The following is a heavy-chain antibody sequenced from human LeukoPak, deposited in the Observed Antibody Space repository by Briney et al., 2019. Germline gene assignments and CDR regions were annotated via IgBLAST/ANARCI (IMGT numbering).Heavy chain of an antibody. Sequence: SETLSLTCAVYGGSFSGYYWSWIRQPPGKGLEWIGEINHSGSTNYNPSLRSRVTISVDTSKNQFSLKLSSVTAADTAVYYCARSRYQYQWQVGRKPFDYWGQGTLVTVSS. J-gene: IGHJ4*02. CDR1: GGSFSGYY. CDR3: ARSRYQYQWQVGRKPFDY. CDR2: INHSGST. D-gene: IGHD6-19*01. V-gene: IGHV4-34*01.